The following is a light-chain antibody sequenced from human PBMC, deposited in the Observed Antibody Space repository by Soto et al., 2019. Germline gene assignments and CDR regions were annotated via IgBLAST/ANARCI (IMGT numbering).Light chain of an antibody. J-gene: IGLJ1*01. V-gene: IGLV1-40*01. CDR3: QSYDSSLSGYV. Sequence: QSVLTQPPSVSGAPGQRVTISCTGSSSNIGAGYEVHWYQQHPGTAPKVLIYGNSNRPSGVPDRFSGSKSGTSASLAITGLQADDKADYHCQSYDSSLSGYVFGTGTKLTVL. CDR2: GNS. CDR1: SSNIGAGYE.